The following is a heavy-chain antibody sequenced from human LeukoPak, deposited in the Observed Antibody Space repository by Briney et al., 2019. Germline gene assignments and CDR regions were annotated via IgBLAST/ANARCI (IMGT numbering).Heavy chain of an antibody. CDR1: GFTFSSYD. J-gene: IGHJ4*02. CDR3: ARRCLDYDFWSGKHTPLDY. V-gene: IGHV3-13*01. CDR2: IGTAGDT. D-gene: IGHD3-3*01. Sequence: GGSLRLSCAASGFTFSSYDMHWVRQATGKGLEWVSAIGTAGDTYYPGSVKGRFTISRENAKNSLYLQMNSLRAEDTAVYYCARRCLDYDFWSGKHTPLDYWGQGTLVTVSS.